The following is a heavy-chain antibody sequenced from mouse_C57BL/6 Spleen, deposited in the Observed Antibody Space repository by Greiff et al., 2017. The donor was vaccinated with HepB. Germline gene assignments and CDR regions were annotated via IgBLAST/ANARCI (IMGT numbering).Heavy chain of an antibody. Sequence: VQLKQSGAELVKPGASVKLSCTASGFNIKDYYMHWVKQRTEQGLEWIGRIDPEDGETKYAPKFQGKATITADTSSNTAYLQLSSLTSEDTAVYYCASFITTEAWFAYWGQGTLVTVSA. J-gene: IGHJ3*01. CDR2: IDPEDGET. V-gene: IGHV14-2*01. CDR3: ASFITTEAWFAY. D-gene: IGHD1-1*01. CDR1: GFNIKDYY.